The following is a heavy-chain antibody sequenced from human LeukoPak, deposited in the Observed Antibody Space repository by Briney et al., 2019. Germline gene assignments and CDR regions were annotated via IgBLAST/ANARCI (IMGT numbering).Heavy chain of an antibody. D-gene: IGHD5-18*01. Sequence: PETLSLTCAVSGGSLSSYYGSWIRQPPGKGLEWIGYIYTIGSANYNPSLQRRATIPVDTSKNQSALKLSSVTAADTAVYYCARLRAMVHLFDPWGQGTLVTVSS. V-gene: IGHV4-4*09. CDR2: IYTIGSA. CDR1: GGSLSSYY. CDR3: ARLRAMVHLFDP. J-gene: IGHJ5*02.